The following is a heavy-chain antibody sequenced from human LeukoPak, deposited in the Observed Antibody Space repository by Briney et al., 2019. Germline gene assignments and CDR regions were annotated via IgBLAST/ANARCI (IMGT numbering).Heavy chain of an antibody. CDR2: ISYSGNT. CDR3: ARGGPGFWSGTFDY. V-gene: IGHV4-59*01. J-gene: IGHJ4*01. Sequence: NPSETLSLTCTISGDSMSSYYWSWIRQPPGKGLEWIGYISYSGNTDYNPSLKSRVTISVGASKIWFSLRLSSVTAADTAVYYCARGGPGFWSGTFDYWGQGTLVTVSS. CDR1: GDSMSSYY. D-gene: IGHD3-3*01.